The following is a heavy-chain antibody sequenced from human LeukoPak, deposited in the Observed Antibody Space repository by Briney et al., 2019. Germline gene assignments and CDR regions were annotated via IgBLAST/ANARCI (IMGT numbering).Heavy chain of an antibody. D-gene: IGHD3-16*02. Sequence: ASVTVSCKASGYTLTGYYMHWVRQAPGQGLEWMGWMNPNSGGTKYAQKFQGRVTMTRDTSISTAYMELSRLRSDDTAMYYFARDKLGLGELSLYDQWGQGTLVTVFS. CDR2: MNPNSGGT. CDR3: ARDKLGLGELSLYDQ. V-gene: IGHV1-2*02. CDR1: GYTLTGYY. J-gene: IGHJ5*02.